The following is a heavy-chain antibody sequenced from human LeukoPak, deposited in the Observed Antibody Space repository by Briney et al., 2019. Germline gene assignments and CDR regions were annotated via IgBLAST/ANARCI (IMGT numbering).Heavy chain of an antibody. J-gene: IGHJ3*02. Sequence: GGSLRLSCAASGFTFSNAWMSWVRQAPGKGLEWVSYISSSTTTLYYADSVNGRFTISRDNAKNSLYLQMNSLRAEDTAMYYCARERTTITTYSFHIWGQGTMVTVS. CDR3: ARERTTITTYSFHI. V-gene: IGHV3-48*01. D-gene: IGHD4-11*01. CDR2: ISSSTTTL. CDR1: GFTFSNAW.